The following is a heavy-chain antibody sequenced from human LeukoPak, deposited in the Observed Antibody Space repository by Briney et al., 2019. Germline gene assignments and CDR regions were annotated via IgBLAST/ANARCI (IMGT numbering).Heavy chain of an antibody. D-gene: IGHD5-12*01. CDR3: ARHLAGWLRLGHADYYYYMDV. Sequence: PSETLSLTCTVSGGSISSYYWSWIRQPPGKGLEWIGEINHSGSTNYNPSLKSRVTISVGTSKNQFSLKLSPVTAADTAVYYCARHLAGWLRLGHADYYYYMDVWGKGTTVTISS. CDR1: GGSISSYY. V-gene: IGHV4-34*01. J-gene: IGHJ6*03. CDR2: INHSGST.